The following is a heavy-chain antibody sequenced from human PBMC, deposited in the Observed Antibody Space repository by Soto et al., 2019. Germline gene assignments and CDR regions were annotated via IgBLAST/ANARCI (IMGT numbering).Heavy chain of an antibody. J-gene: IGHJ4*02. CDR1: GGSISSYY. Sequence: NPSETLSLTCTVSGGSISSYYWSWIRQPPGKGLEWIGYIYYSGSTNCNPSLKSRVTISVDTSKNQFSLKLSSVTAADTAVYYCARDLPYYYDSGGYYPRGFDYWGQGTLVTVSS. CDR3: ARDLPYYYDSGGYYPRGFDY. D-gene: IGHD3-22*01. CDR2: IYYSGST. V-gene: IGHV4-59*01.